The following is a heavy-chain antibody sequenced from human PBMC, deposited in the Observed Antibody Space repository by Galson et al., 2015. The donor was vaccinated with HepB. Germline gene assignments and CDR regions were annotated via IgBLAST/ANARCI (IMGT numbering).Heavy chain of an antibody. D-gene: IGHD3-9*01. J-gene: IGHJ4*02. Sequence: SLRLSCAAPGFTFSAYNMHWVRQAPVKGLEWLAIISPDGSRTFYADSVRGQFTISRDNSKNTLFLQVDGLRPEDTAMYYCARDFEWNFDLWGQGTLVTVSS. V-gene: IGHV3-30-3*01. CDR3: ARDFEWNFDL. CDR1: GFTFSAYN. CDR2: ISPDGSRT.